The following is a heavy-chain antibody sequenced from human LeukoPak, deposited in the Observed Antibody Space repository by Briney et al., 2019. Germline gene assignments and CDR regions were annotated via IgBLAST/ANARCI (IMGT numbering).Heavy chain of an antibody. D-gene: IGHD3-3*01. CDR3: AREYDFWSGYQTYYFDY. CDR2: IYTSGST. CDR1: GGSISSYY. V-gene: IGHV4-4*07. J-gene: IGHJ4*02. Sequence: SETLSLTCTVSGGSISSYYWSWIRQPPGKGLEWIGRIYTSGSTNYNPSLKSRVTMSVDTSKNQFSLKLSSVTAADTAVYYCAREYDFWSGYQTYYFDYWGQGTLVTVSS.